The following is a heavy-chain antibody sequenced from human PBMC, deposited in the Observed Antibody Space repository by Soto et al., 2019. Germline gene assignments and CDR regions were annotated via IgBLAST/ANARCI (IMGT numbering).Heavy chain of an antibody. D-gene: IGHD2-15*01. J-gene: IGHJ4*02. Sequence: ASVKVSCKASGYTLSDYFIHWVRQAPGQGLEWMGWINPDSGTPYYAQKFQGRVTMTRDTSLGTVYMVPSSLGSEDTAVYYCAGHLGYCSGGSCYHLSYWGQGTLVTVSS. CDR2: INPDSGTP. CDR1: GYTLSDYF. V-gene: IGHV1-2*02. CDR3: AGHLGYCSGGSCYHLSY.